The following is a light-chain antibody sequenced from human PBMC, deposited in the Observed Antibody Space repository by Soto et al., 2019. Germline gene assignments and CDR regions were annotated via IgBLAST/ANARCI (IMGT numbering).Light chain of an antibody. V-gene: IGLV1-44*01. CDR3: AAWDDSPTGPSYV. CDR1: SSNIGSNT. J-gene: IGLJ1*01. CDR2: SNN. Sequence: QSVLTQPPSASGTPGQRVTISCSGSSSNIGSNTVNWYQQLPGTAPKLLIYSNNQRPSGVPDRFSGSKSGTSASLAISGLQSEDEADYYCAAWDDSPTGPSYVFGTGTKVTVL.